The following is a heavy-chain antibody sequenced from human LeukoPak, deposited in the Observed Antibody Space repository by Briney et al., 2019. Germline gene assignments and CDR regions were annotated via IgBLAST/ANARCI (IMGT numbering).Heavy chain of an antibody. V-gene: IGHV4-30-2*01. Sequence: SQTLSLTCVVSGGSISSDAYSWRWIRQPPGKGLEWIGYIFHSGSTFYNPSLQSRVTMSVDRSKNQFSLNLSSVTAADTAVYYCARSVYCSGGNCYFDYWGQGTLVTVSS. CDR3: ARSVYCSGGNCYFDY. J-gene: IGHJ4*02. D-gene: IGHD2-15*01. CDR2: IFHSGST. CDR1: GGSISSDAYS.